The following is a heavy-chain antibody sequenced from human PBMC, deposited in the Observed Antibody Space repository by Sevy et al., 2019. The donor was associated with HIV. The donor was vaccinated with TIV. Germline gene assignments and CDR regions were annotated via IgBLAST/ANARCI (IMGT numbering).Heavy chain of an antibody. J-gene: IGHJ4*02. CDR1: GFTFSKYS. Sequence: GGSLRLSCAASGFTFSKYSMSWVRQPPGKGLEWVSTLSFGCGEINYADSVKGRFTISGVNSKSSEYLQMNNLGPEDTAVYYCAREGCTKPHDYWGQGTLVTVSS. D-gene: IGHD2-8*01. V-gene: IGHV3-23*01. CDR3: AREGCTKPHDY. CDR2: LSFGCGEI.